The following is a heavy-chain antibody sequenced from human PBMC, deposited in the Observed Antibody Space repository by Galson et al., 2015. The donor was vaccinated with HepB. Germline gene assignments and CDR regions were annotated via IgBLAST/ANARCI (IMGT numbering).Heavy chain of an antibody. Sequence: SLRLSCAASGFTFSSYAMSWVRQAPGQGLEWVSAISGSGGSTYYADSVKGRFTISRDNSKNTLYLQMNSLRAEDTAVYYCAKARVAYCTNGVCYTPGYFDYWGQGTLVTVSS. CDR1: GFTFSSYA. CDR2: ISGSGGST. D-gene: IGHD2-8*01. V-gene: IGHV3-23*01. J-gene: IGHJ4*02. CDR3: AKARVAYCTNGVCYTPGYFDY.